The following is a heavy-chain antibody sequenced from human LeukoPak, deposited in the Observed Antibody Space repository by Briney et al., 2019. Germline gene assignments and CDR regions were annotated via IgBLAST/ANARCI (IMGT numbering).Heavy chain of an antibody. D-gene: IGHD2/OR15-2a*01. J-gene: IGHJ6*03. CDR2: IYYSGST. CDR1: GGSISSYY. Sequence: PSETLSLTCTVSGGSISSYYWSWIRQPPGKGLEWIGYIYYSGSTNYNPSLKSRVTISVDTSKNQFSLKLSSVTAADTAVYYCARAIIDPGLGYMDVWGKGTTVTISS. CDR3: ARAIIDPGLGYMDV. V-gene: IGHV4-59*01.